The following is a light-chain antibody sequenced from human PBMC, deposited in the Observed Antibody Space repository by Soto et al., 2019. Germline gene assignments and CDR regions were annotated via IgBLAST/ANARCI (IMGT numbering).Light chain of an antibody. CDR1: SSDVGGYDY. CDR3: SSYTSSSTPYV. J-gene: IGLJ1*01. Sequence: QSALTQPASVSGSPGQSITISCTGSSSDVGGYDYVSWYQHHPGKAPKLMIHDVSNRPSGVSNRFSGSKSGNTASLTISGLQAEDEADYYCSSYTSSSTPYVFGTRTKLTVL. V-gene: IGLV2-14*03. CDR2: DVS.